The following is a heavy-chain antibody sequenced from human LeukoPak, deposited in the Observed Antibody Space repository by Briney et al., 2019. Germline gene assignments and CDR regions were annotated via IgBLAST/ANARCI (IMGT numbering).Heavy chain of an antibody. CDR2: ISGSGGST. CDR1: GFTFSSYA. D-gene: IGHD5-18*01. V-gene: IGHV3-23*01. CDR3: AKDQGYSYSRPSDY. J-gene: IGHJ4*02. Sequence: QPGGSLRLSCAASGFTFSSYAMSWVRQAPGKGLEWVSAISGSGGSTYYADSVKGRFTISRDNSKNTLYLQMNSLRAEDTAVYYCAKDQGYSYSRPSDYWGQGTLVTVSS.